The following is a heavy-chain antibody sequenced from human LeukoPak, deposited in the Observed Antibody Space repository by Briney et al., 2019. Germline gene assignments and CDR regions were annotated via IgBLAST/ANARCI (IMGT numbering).Heavy chain of an antibody. CDR2: IIPIFGTA. J-gene: IGHJ6*03. Sequence: SVKVSCKASGGTSSNYAISWVRQAPGQGLEWMGGIIPIFGTANYAQKFQGRVTITADKSTSTAYMELSSLRSEDTAMYYCARDRIAVTGRKYYYYMDVWGKGTTVTVSS. V-gene: IGHV1-69*06. CDR1: GGTSSNYA. CDR3: ARDRIAVTGRKYYYYMDV. D-gene: IGHD6-19*01.